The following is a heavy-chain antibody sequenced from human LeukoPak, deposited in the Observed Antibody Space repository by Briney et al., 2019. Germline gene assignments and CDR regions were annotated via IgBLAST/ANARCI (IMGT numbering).Heavy chain of an antibody. CDR2: IYYSGST. CDR1: GGSISSYF. V-gene: IGHV4-59*01. CDR3: ASARLGSGLEGAFDI. Sequence: KPSETLSLTCTVSGGSISSYFWSWIRQPPGKGLEWIGYIYYSGSTNYNPSLKSRVTISVDTSKNQFSLKLSSVTAADTAVYYCASARLGSGLEGAFDIWGQGTMVTVPS. J-gene: IGHJ3*02. D-gene: IGHD6-25*01.